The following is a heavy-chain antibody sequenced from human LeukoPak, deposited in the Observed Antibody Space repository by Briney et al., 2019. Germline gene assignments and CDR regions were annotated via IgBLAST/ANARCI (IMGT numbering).Heavy chain of an antibody. Sequence: SETLSLTCTVSGGSISSSSYYWGWIRQPPGKGLEWIGSIYYSGSTYYNPSLKSRVTISVDTSKNQFSLKLSSVTAADTAVYYCARDVAFYGSRWHNWFDPWGQGTLVTVSS. V-gene: IGHV4-39*07. J-gene: IGHJ5*02. CDR3: ARDVAFYGSRWHNWFDP. D-gene: IGHD6-13*01. CDR2: IYYSGST. CDR1: GGSISSSSYY.